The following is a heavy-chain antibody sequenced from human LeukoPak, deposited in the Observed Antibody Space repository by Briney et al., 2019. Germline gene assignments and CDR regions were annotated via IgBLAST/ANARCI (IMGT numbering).Heavy chain of an antibody. J-gene: IGHJ1*01. V-gene: IGHV4-59*08. CDR2: IYYSGST. Sequence: SETLSLTCTVSGGSTSSYYWSWIRQPPGKGLECIGYIYYSGSTNYNPSLKSRVTISVDTSKNQFSLKLSSVTAADTAVYYCARHGGYSSPYLHWGQGTLVTVSS. CDR3: ARHGGYSSPYLH. D-gene: IGHD6-13*01. CDR1: GGSTSSYY.